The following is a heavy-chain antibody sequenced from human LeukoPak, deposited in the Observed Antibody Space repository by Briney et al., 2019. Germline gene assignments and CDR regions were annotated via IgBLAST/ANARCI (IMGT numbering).Heavy chain of an antibody. J-gene: IGHJ5*02. CDR1: GFTFSSYS. Sequence: PGGSLRLSCAASGFTFSSYSMNWVRQAPGKGLEWVSSISSSSSYIYYADSVKGRFTISRDNAKNSLHLQMNSLRAEDTAVYYCARDRDSGSYNNWFDPWGQGTLVTVSS. CDR2: ISSSSSYI. V-gene: IGHV3-21*01. CDR3: ARDRDSGSYNNWFDP. D-gene: IGHD1-26*01.